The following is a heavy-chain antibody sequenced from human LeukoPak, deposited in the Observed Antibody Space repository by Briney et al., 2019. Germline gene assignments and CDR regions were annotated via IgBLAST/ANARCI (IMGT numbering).Heavy chain of an antibody. CDR2: ISSSSSI. CDR3: ARDDVGYLDY. V-gene: IGHV3-48*01. Sequence: PGGSLRLSCAASGFTLSSYSMNWVRQAPGRGLEWVSYISSSSSIYYVDSVKGRFTISRDSAKNSLYLQMNSLRAEDTAVYYCARDDVGYLDYWGQGTLVTVS. D-gene: IGHD1-26*01. CDR1: GFTLSSYS. J-gene: IGHJ4*02.